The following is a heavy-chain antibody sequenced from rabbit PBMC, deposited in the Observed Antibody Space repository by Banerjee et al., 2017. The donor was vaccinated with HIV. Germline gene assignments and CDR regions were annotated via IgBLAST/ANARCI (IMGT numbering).Heavy chain of an antibody. CDR1: GLDFSGDSY. CDR3: ARDTSSSFSSYGMDL. CDR2: IDIGSTGFT. J-gene: IGHJ6*01. V-gene: IGHV1S40*01. Sequence: QSLEESGGGLVEPGASLTLTCKASGLDFSGDSYDSYMCWVRQAPGKGLEWIACIDIGSTGFTYFASWAKGRFTISKTSSTTVTLQMTSMTAADTATYFCARDTSSSFSSYGMDLWGPGTLVTVS. D-gene: IGHD1-1*01.